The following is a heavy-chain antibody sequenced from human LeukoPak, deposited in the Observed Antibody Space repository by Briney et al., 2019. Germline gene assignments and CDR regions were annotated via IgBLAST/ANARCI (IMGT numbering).Heavy chain of an antibody. CDR3: ARGRRSWYYFDY. J-gene: IGHJ4*02. V-gene: IGHV1-2*02. D-gene: IGHD6-13*01. CDR1: GYTFTVYY. Sequence: EASVKVSCKASGYTFTVYYMHWVRQAPGQGLEWMGWINPNSGGTNYAQKFQGRVTMTRDMSIGTAYMELSRLRSDDTAVYYCARGRRSWYYFDYWGQGTLVTVSS. CDR2: INPNSGGT.